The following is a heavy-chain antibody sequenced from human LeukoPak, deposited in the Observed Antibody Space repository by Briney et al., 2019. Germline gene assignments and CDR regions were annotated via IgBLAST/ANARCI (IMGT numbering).Heavy chain of an antibody. J-gene: IGHJ2*01. D-gene: IGHD4-17*01. V-gene: IGHV3-23*01. CDR3: AKDTVPGYHVWYFDL. Sequence: GGSLRLSCAAVASTFASYTMAWDRHAPGKVLEWVSSIITSGSPTFYADSVKGRFSISRDNSADPMYLQMNSLRAGDTALYCCAKDTVPGYHVWYFDLWGRGTLVTVSS. CDR2: IITSGSPT. CDR1: ASTFASYT.